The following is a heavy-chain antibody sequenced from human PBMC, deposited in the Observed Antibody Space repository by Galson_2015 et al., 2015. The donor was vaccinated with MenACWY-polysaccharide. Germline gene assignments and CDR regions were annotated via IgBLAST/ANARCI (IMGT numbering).Heavy chain of an antibody. CDR3: AKDRGDFGGLDN. J-gene: IGHJ4*02. V-gene: IGHV3-43*01. Sequence: GLEWVAVTSWDSSSIFYRDSVQGRFIISRDNSKSLLFLQMSSLRIEDTAVYYCAKDRGDFGGLDNWGQGTLVTVSS. D-gene: IGHD3-10*01. CDR2: TSWDSSSI.